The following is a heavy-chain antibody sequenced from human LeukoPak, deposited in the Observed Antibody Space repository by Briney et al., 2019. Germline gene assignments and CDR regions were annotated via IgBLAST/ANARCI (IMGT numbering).Heavy chain of an antibody. CDR2: IYYSGST. J-gene: IGHJ5*02. D-gene: IGHD5-12*01. Sequence: SETLSLTRTVSGGSISSYYWSWIRQPPGKGLEWIGYIYYSGSTNYNPSLKSRVTISVDTSKNQFSLKLSSVTAADTAVYYCARLTATSWFDPWGQGTLVTVSS. V-gene: IGHV4-59*08. CDR3: ARLTATSWFDP. CDR1: GGSISSYY.